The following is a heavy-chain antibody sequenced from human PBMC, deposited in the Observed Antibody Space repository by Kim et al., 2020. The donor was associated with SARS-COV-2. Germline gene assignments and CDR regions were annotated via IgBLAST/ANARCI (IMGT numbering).Heavy chain of an antibody. V-gene: IGHV3-11*01. CDR2: ISSSGSFT. CDR3: ARALGEIGEPRDGMNV. D-gene: IGHD3-10*01. CDR1: GFSFSDYY. J-gene: IGHJ6*02. Sequence: GGSLRLSCAASGFSFSDYYMTWIRQAPGKGLDWLSYISSSGSFTDYADSVRGRFTISRDNAKDSLYLQMDSLRAEDTAVYYCARALGEIGEPRDGMNVWGQGTTVTVSS.